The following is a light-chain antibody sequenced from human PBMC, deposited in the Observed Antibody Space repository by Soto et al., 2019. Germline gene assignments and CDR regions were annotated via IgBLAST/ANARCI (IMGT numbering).Light chain of an antibody. CDR2: YDS. CDR3: QVWDSSSDCHVV. J-gene: IGLJ2*01. V-gene: IGLV3-21*04. CDR1: NIGSKS. Sequence: SYELTQPPSVSVAPGKTARITCGGNNIGSKSVHWYQQKPGQAPVLVIYYDSDRPSGIPERFSGSNSGNTATLTISRVEAGDEADYYCQVWDSSSDCHVVFGGGTKLTVL.